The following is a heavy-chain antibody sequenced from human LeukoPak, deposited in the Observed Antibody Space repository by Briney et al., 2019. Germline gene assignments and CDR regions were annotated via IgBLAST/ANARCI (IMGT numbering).Heavy chain of an antibody. CDR3: AREVARAFDY. V-gene: IGHV3-21*01. D-gene: IGHD5-12*01. CDR2: IDSSSSYI. Sequence: GGSLRLSCAASGFTFSSYAMNWVRQAPGKGLEWVSSIDSSSSYIYYADSVKGRFTISRANAKNSLFLQMNSLRAEDTAVYYCAREVARAFDYWGQGTLATVSS. J-gene: IGHJ4*02. CDR1: GFTFSSYA.